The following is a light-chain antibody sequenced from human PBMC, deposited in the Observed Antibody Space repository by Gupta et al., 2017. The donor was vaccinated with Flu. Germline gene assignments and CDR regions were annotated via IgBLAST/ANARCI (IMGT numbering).Light chain of an antibody. CDR2: VAS. Sequence: ITCRASQSISSYLNWYQQKPGEAPKLLIYVASSLQSGVPSRFSGSGSGTDFTLTISSLQPEDFATYYCQQSYSTPQTFGGGTKVKIK. CDR3: QQSYSTPQT. V-gene: IGKV1-39*01. J-gene: IGKJ4*01. CDR1: QSISSY.